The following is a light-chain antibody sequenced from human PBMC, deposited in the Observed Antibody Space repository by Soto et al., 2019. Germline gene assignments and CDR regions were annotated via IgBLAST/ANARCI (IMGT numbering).Light chain of an antibody. V-gene: IGKV1-8*01. Sequence: AIRMTQSPSSLSASTGDRVTITCRASQGISSYLAWYQQKPGNAPKLLIYAASTLQSGVPSRFSGSGSGTDFTLPISCLQSEDFATYYCQQYYSYPRGTFGQGTKLEIK. CDR1: QGISSY. CDR2: AAS. CDR3: QQYYSYPRGT. J-gene: IGKJ2*01.